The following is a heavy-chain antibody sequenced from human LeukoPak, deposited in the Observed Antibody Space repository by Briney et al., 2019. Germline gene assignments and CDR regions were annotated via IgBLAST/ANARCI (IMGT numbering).Heavy chain of an antibody. CDR3: ARERIAVAGPNNWFDP. J-gene: IGHJ5*02. Sequence: SETLSLTCTVSGDSISSHYWSWIRQPPGKGLEWIGYVYYSGSTHYSPSLKNRVTISVETSKNKFSLKLNSVTAADTAVYYCARERIAVAGPNNWFDPWGQGTLVTVSP. CDR1: GDSISSHY. V-gene: IGHV4-59*11. D-gene: IGHD6-13*01. CDR2: VYYSGST.